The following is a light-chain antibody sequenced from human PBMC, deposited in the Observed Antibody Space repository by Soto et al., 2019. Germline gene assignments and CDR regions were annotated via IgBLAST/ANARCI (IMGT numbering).Light chain of an antibody. CDR2: DVS. CDR3: QSYDASLRGSGV. CDR1: SSDVGGYNY. Sequence: QSVLTQPRSVSGSPGQSVTISCTGTSSDVGGYNYVSWYQQHPGKAPKLMIYDVSKRPSGVPDRFSGSKSGNTASLTITGLQAEDEADYYCQSYDASLRGSGVFGTGTKVTVL. V-gene: IGLV2-11*01. J-gene: IGLJ1*01.